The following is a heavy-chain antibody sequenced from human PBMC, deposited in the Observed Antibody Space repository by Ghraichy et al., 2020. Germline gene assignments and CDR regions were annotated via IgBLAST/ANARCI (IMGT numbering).Heavy chain of an antibody. CDR1: GGSISSYY. V-gene: IGHV4-59*01. Sequence: ESLNISCTVSGGSISSYYWSWIRQPPGKGLEWIGYIYYSGSTNYNPSLKSRVTISVDTSKNQFSLKLSSVTAADTAVYYCARMEWDYDILTGLDINHGMDVWGQGTTVTVSS. CDR2: IYYSGST. J-gene: IGHJ6*02. D-gene: IGHD3-9*01. CDR3: ARMEWDYDILTGLDINHGMDV.